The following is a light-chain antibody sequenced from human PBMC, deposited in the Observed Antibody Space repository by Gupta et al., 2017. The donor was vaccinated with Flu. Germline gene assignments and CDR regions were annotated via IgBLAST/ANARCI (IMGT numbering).Light chain of an antibody. J-gene: IGKJ2*01. V-gene: IGKV1-39*01. CDR1: QSISGY. CDR2: AAS. CDR3: QQSDSTPYT. Sequence: PSSLSASVGDRVTITCRASQSISGYLNWYQQKPGKAPKLLIYAASRVQSGVPSRFSGSGSGTDFTLTISRLQPEDFATYYCQQSDSTPYTFGQGTKLEIK.